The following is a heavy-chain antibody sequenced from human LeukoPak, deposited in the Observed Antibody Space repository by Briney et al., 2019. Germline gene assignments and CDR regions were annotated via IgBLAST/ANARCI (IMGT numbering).Heavy chain of an antibody. D-gene: IGHD3-22*01. Sequence: GGSLRLSCAASGFTFSTYWMHWVRQAPGKGLVWVSLINSDGSTTTYGDSVRGRFTISRDNAENTLNLQMNSVTAEDTAVYYCARAGGYGGVLNFWGQGTLVTVSS. V-gene: IGHV3-74*01. CDR3: ARAGGYGGVLNF. CDR2: INSDGSTT. J-gene: IGHJ4*02. CDR1: GFTFSTYW.